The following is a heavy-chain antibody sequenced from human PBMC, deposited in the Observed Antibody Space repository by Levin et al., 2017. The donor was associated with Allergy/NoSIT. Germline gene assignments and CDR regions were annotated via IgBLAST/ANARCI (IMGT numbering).Heavy chain of an antibody. Sequence: SLLLSCSASGFTFSNYALHWVRQAPGPFLYSFSFLLLSFFFPSSASSFKGRFTISRDNSKNTLYLQMSSLRAEDTAVYYCVTDVDSSAYYLGCWGQGTLVTVSS. J-gene: IGHJ4*02. V-gene: IGHV3-64D*06. CDR3: VTDVDSSAYYLGC. CDR2: LLLSFFFP. D-gene: IGHD3-22*01. CDR1: GFTFSNYA.